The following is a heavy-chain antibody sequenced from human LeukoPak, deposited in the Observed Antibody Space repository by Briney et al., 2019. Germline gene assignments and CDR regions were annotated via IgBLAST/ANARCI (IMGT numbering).Heavy chain of an antibody. J-gene: IGHJ4*02. Sequence: GASVTVSCKASGYTFTRDGISWVRQAPGQGLEWMGWISVYNGNTNYAQKLQGRVTMTTDTSTSTAYMELRSLRSDDTAVYYCARTISGVMDYWGQGTLVTVSS. V-gene: IGHV1-18*01. CDR2: ISVYNGNT. CDR3: ARTISGVMDY. CDR1: GYTFTRDG. D-gene: IGHD6-25*01.